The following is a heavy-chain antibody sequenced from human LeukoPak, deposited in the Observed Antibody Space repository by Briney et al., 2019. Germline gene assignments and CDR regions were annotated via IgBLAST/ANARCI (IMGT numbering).Heavy chain of an antibody. CDR3: AKGITSNDAFDI. CDR2: ISYDGSNK. J-gene: IGHJ3*02. V-gene: IGHV3-30*18. D-gene: IGHD3-10*01. Sequence: SGRSLRLSCAASGFIFSDYGMHWVRQAPGKGLEWVAVISYDGSNKYYADSVKGLFTISRDNSKNTMYLQMNSLGDEDTAVYYCAKGITSNDAFDIWGRGTMVTVS. CDR1: GFIFSDYG.